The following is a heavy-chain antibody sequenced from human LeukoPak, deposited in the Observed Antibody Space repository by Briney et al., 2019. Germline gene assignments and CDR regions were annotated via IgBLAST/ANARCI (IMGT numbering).Heavy chain of an antibody. Sequence: SVKVSCKASGGTFSSYAISWVRQAPGQGLEWMGGIIPIFGTANYAQKFQGRVTITADESTSTAYMELSSLRSEDTAVYYCAREAGRTIIAAARYNWFDPWGQGTLVTVSS. CDR1: GGTFSSYA. V-gene: IGHV1-69*13. CDR3: AREAGRTIIAAARYNWFDP. J-gene: IGHJ5*02. CDR2: IIPIFGTA. D-gene: IGHD6-13*01.